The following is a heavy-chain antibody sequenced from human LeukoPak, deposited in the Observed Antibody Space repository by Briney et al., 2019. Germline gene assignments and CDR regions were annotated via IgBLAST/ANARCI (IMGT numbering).Heavy chain of an antibody. V-gene: IGHV1-18*01. CDR2: ISAYNGNT. J-gene: IGHJ1*01. CDR1: GYIFTSYG. Sequence: ASVKVSCKASGYIFTSYGINWVRQAPGQGLEWMGWISAYNGNTNYAQKLQGRVTMTTDTSTSTAYMELRSLRSDDTAVYYCVTHSGSYGVWRPTYAEYFQHWGQGTLVTVSS. D-gene: IGHD1-26*01. CDR3: VTHSGSYGVWRPTYAEYFQH.